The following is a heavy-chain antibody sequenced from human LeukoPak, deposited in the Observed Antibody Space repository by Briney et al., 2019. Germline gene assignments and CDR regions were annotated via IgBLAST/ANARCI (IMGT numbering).Heavy chain of an antibody. V-gene: IGHV3-30*02. CDR3: AKVPFRRQYNTNGVSFYMDV. CDR2: MRFDGSSR. Sequence: GGSLRLSCAASGFTFSNYGMHWVRQAPGKGLEWVAFMRFDGSSRYYADSVKGRFTISRDNSKNTLDLQMNSLRTEDTGVYYCAKVPFRRQYNTNGVSFYMDVWGKGTTVIVSS. CDR1: GFTFSNYG. D-gene: IGHD2-8*01. J-gene: IGHJ6*03.